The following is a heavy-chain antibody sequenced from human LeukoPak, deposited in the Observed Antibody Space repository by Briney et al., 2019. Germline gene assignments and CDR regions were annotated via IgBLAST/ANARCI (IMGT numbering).Heavy chain of an antibody. CDR3: ARKWLSNAFDI. CDR1: GFTFSSYW. J-gene: IGHJ3*02. Sequence: GGSLRLSCVASGFTFSSYWMSWVRQTPGKGLEWVANINQDGSEKYYVDSVEGRFTISRDNAKNSLYLQMNSLRAEDTALYYCARKWLSNAFDIWGQGTMVTVSS. D-gene: IGHD5-12*01. V-gene: IGHV3-7*03. CDR2: INQDGSEK.